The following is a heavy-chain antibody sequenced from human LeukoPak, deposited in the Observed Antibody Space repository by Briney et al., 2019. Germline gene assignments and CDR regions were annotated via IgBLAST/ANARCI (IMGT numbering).Heavy chain of an antibody. D-gene: IGHD1-1*01. J-gene: IGHJ3*01. V-gene: IGHV4-59*08. CDR1: GGSISSYY. Sequence: SETLSLTCTVSGGSISSYYWSWIRQPPGKGLEWIGYIYYNGRTTYNPSLSSRVTISVDMSKNQFSLKLSSVSAADTAIYYCARHGGTVAVNDAFDVWGQGTVVTVSA. CDR3: ARHGGTVAVNDAFDV. CDR2: IYYNGRT.